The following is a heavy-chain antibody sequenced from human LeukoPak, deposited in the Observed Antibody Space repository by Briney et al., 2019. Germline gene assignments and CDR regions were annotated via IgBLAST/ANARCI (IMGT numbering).Heavy chain of an antibody. CDR1: GGSFSSYS. J-gene: IGHJ2*01. V-gene: IGHV4-34*01. CDR2: IIEKGNA. Sequence: SETLSLTCALYGGSFSSYSWSWTWIRQTPEKGLEWIGEIIEKGNANYNPSLKSRVTIDLDTSKNQFSLKLTSMTAADTAMYYCAGGYYPTRWYFDLWGRGTLVTVSS. D-gene: IGHD3-10*01. CDR3: AGGYYPTRWYFDL.